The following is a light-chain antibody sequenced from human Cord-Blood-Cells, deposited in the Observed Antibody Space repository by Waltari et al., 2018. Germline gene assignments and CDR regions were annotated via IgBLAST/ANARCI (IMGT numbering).Light chain of an antibody. J-gene: IGLJ3*02. V-gene: IGLV2-23*01. CDR2: EGS. Sequence: QSALTQPASVSASPGQSITISCPGTSSDVGSYNLVSWYHQHPGNAPQLMIYEGSKRPSGVSNRFSGSKSGNTASLTISGLQAEDEADYYCCSYAGSSTWVFGGGTKLTVL. CDR1: SSDVGSYNL. CDR3: CSYAGSSTWV.